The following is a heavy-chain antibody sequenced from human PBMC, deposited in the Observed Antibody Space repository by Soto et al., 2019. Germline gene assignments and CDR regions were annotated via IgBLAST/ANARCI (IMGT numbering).Heavy chain of an antibody. CDR3: ARGPSGDKVDY. CDR2: IYNSGST. Sequence: QVQLQESGPGVVEPSQTLSLTCTVSGGSIHNNGYFWSWIRQPPGSGLEWIGHIYNSGSTYSNPSLKSRLTISVDTSKSQFSLKLSSVTAADTAVYYCARGPSGDKVDYWGQGTLVTVST. V-gene: IGHV4-30-4*01. CDR1: GGSIHNNGYF. D-gene: IGHD1-26*01. J-gene: IGHJ4*02.